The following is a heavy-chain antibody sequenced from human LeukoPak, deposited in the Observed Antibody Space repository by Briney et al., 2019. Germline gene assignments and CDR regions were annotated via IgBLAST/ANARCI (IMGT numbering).Heavy chain of an antibody. J-gene: IGHJ4*02. V-gene: IGHV1-2*02. CDR3: ARVRIVVVPAATPLLDY. CDR1: GYTFTGYY. D-gene: IGHD2-2*01. Sequence: ASVKVSCTASGYTFTGYYMHWVRQAPGQGLEWMGWINPNSGGTNYAQKFQGRVTMTRDTSISTAYMELSRLRSDDTAVYYCARVRIVVVPAATPLLDYWGQGTLVTVSS. CDR2: INPNSGGT.